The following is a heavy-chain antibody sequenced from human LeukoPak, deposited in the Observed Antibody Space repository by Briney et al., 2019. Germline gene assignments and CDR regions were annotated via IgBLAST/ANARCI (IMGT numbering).Heavy chain of an antibody. CDR2: INPSGGST. V-gene: IGHV1-46*01. CDR1: GYTFTSYY. Sequence: ASVKVSCTASGYTFTSYYMHWVRQAPGQGLEWMGIINPSGGSTSYAQKFQGRVTMTRDTSTSTVYMELSSLRSEDTAVYYCARDSPATTVTGVYYYYGMDVWGQGTTVTVSS. D-gene: IGHD4-11*01. J-gene: IGHJ6*02. CDR3: ARDSPATTVTGVYYYYGMDV.